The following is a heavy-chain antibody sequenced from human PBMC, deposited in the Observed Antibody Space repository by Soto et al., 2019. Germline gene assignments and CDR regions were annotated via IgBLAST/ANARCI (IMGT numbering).Heavy chain of an antibody. CDR3: TTGYFDAWHDHE. CDR1: GFDFSGAW. J-gene: IGHJ1*01. Sequence: VHLVESGGDLAKPGGSLRLSCAASGFDFSGAWMNWVRQVPGKGLAWVARIKHRSDGTTDYAARVRGRFTISRDVSEDTLYLQMNSLRTEDTGVYCTTGYFDAWHDHEWGQGTRVTVSP. V-gene: IGHV3-15*07. CDR2: IKHRSDGTT. D-gene: IGHD3-9*01.